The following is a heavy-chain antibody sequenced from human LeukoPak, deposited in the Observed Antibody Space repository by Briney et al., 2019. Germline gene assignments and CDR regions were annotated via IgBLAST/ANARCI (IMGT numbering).Heavy chain of an antibody. Sequence: LETLSLTCTVSGGSISSYYWSWIRQPAGKGLEWIGRIYTSGSTNYNASLKSRVSMTVDTSKNQFSLKLSSVTAADTAVFYCARENSGSYREFDYWGQGTLVTVSS. J-gene: IGHJ4*02. V-gene: IGHV4-4*07. D-gene: IGHD1-26*01. CDR1: GGSISSYY. CDR2: IYTSGST. CDR3: ARENSGSYREFDY.